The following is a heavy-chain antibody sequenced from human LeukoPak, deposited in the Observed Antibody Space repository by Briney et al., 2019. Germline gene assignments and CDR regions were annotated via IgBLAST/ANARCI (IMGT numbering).Heavy chain of an antibody. J-gene: IGHJ4*02. CDR3: ARLESFCGSSCYYL. Sequence: SEALSLTCTVSGDSITSSSYYWGWIRQPPGKGLEWIGTMYYTGTIYYNPSLKSRVTISVDTSKNQFSLKLNSVTAADTAVYYCARLESFCGSSCYYLWGQGTLVTVSS. V-gene: IGHV4-39*07. D-gene: IGHD2-15*01. CDR1: GDSITSSSYY. CDR2: MYYTGTI.